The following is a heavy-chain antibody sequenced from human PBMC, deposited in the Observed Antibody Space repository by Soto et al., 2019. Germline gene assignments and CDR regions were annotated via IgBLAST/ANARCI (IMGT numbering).Heavy chain of an antibody. J-gene: IGHJ4*02. CDR3: ARDRDPTFFDY. V-gene: IGHV1-2*02. CDR2: INPNTSGT. CDR1: GYTFSGYY. Sequence: ASVKVSCKTSGYTFSGYYMHWMRQAPGQGLEWMGWINPNTSGTIYAQKFQGRVAMTRDTSISTAYMQLSGLRSDDTAVYYCARDRDPTFFDYWGKGTLVTVS.